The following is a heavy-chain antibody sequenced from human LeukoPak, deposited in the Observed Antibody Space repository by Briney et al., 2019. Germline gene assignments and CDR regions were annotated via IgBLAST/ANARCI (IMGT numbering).Heavy chain of an antibody. V-gene: IGHV3-21*06. D-gene: IGHD1-14*01. Sequence: GGSLRLSCAASGFAYSDYSMNWVRQAPGNGLEWVSSVSSSSSYIYYADSVKGRFSICRDNAKNSWHLQMNSLRAEDTAVYYSAGSRISEPSGYYYYYMDVWGTGTTVTVSS. CDR1: GFAYSDYS. CDR2: VSSSSSYI. J-gene: IGHJ6*03. CDR3: AGSRISEPSGYYYYYMDV.